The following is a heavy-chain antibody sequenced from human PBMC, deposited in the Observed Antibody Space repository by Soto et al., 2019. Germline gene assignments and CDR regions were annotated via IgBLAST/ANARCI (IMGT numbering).Heavy chain of an antibody. CDR3: ARDQGYYHSSGYPTACYYGMDV. CDR1: GGTFSSYA. J-gene: IGHJ6*02. CDR2: IIPIFGTA. V-gene: IGHV1-69*13. Sequence: ASVKVSCKASGGTFSSYAISWVRQAPGQGLEWMGGIIPIFGTANYAQKFQGRVTITADESTSTAYMELSSLRSEDTAVYYCARDQGYYHSSGYPTACYYGMDVWGQGTTVPVSS. D-gene: IGHD3-22*01.